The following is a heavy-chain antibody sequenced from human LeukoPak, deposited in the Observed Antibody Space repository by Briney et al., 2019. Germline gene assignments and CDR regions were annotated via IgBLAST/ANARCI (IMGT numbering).Heavy chain of an antibody. V-gene: IGHV3-23*01. CDR3: AKRGHFYDSSTDLYYYYGLDV. J-gene: IGHJ6*02. CDR1: GLTFSSYA. Sequence: GGSLRLSCAASGLTFSSYAMSWVRQAPGKGLEWVSAISGGGSTYYADSVKGRFTISRDNSKNTLYLQMNSLRAEDTAVYYCAKRGHFYDSSTDLYYYYGLDVWGQGTTVTVSS. D-gene: IGHD3-22*01. CDR2: ISGGGST.